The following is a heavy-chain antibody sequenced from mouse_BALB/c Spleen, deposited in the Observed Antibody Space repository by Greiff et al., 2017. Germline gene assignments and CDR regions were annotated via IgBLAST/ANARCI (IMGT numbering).Heavy chain of an antibody. Sequence: QVQLKESGPELVKPGASVKMSCKASGYTFTDYVISWVKQRTGQGLEWIGEIYPGSGSTYYNEKFKGKATLTADKSSNTAYMQLSSLTSEDSAVYFCASPTLYYGSSVGYFDVWGAGTTVTVSS. V-gene: IGHV1-77*01. J-gene: IGHJ1*01. CDR2: IYPGSGST. CDR1: GYTFTDYV. CDR3: ASPTLYYGSSVGYFDV. D-gene: IGHD1-1*01.